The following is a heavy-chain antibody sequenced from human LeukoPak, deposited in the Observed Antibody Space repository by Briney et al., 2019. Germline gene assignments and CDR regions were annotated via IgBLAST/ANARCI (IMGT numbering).Heavy chain of an antibody. CDR2: IFYSGST. Sequence: SETLSLTCTVSGGSISTSSYYWGWVRQPPGKGLEWIGNIFYSGSTNYNPSLKSRVTISVDTSKNQFSLKLSSVTAADTAVYYCARGPENDYWGQGTLVTVSS. CDR1: GGSISTSSYY. D-gene: IGHD1-14*01. CDR3: ARGPENDY. J-gene: IGHJ4*02. V-gene: IGHV4-39*07.